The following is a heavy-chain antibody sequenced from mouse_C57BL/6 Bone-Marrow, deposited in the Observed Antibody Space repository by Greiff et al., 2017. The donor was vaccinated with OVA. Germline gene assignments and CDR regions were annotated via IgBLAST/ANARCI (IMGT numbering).Heavy chain of an antibody. V-gene: IGHV7-1*01. D-gene: IGHD1-1*01. CDR1: GFTFSDFY. CDR2: SRNKANDYTT. Sequence: EVQGVESGGGLVQSGRSLRLSCATSGFTFSDFYMEWVRQAPGKGLEWIAASRNKANDYTTEYSASVKGRFIVSRDTSQSILYLQMNALRAEDTAIYYCARKAYYYGSTIDYWGQGTTLTVSS. J-gene: IGHJ2*01. CDR3: ARKAYYYGSTIDY.